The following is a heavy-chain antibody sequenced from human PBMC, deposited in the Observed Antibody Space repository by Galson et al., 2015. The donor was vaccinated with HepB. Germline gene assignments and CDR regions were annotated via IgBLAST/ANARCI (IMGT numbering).Heavy chain of an antibody. CDR1: GGSISSSSYY. CDR2: IYYSGST. V-gene: IGHV4-39*07. J-gene: IGHJ5*02. CDR3: ASGGYSSSWYPENWFDP. D-gene: IGHD6-13*01. Sequence: SETLSLTCTVSGGSISSSSYYWGWIRQPPGKGLEWIGSIYYSGSTYYNPSLKSRVTISVDTSKNQFSLKLSSVTAADTAVYYCASGGYSSSWYPENWFDPWGQGTLVTVSS.